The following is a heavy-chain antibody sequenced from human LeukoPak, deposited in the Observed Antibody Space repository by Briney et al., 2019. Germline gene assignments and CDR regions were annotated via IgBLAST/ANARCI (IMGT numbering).Heavy chain of an antibody. V-gene: IGHV1-69*13. Sequence: GASVKVSCKASGGTFTSYAISWVRQAPGQGLEWMGGIIPIFGTANYAQKFQGRVTITADESTSTAYMELSSLRSEDTAVYYCARDLQGSRWLQLGYNWGQGTLVTVSS. D-gene: IGHD5-24*01. CDR1: GGTFTSYA. CDR3: ARDLQGSRWLQLGYN. CDR2: IIPIFGTA. J-gene: IGHJ4*02.